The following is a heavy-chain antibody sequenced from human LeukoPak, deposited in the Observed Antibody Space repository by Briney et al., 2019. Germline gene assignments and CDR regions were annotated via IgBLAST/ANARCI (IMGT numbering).Heavy chain of an antibody. CDR3: AKETSSSFDY. Sequence: GGSLRLSCAASGFTSSSYAMNWVRQAPGKGLEWVSGISNSGGSTYYADSVKGRFTISRDNSKNTLYLQMNSLRAEDTAVYYCAKETSSSFDYWGQGTLVTVSS. CDR2: ISNSGGST. J-gene: IGHJ4*02. CDR1: GFTSSSYA. D-gene: IGHD6-6*01. V-gene: IGHV3-23*01.